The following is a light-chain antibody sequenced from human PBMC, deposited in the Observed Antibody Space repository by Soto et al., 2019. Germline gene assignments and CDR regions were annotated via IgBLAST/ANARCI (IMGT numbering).Light chain of an antibody. CDR3: AAWDDSLNGQV. J-gene: IGLJ3*02. CDR2: YDN. Sequence: QSVLTQPPSASGTPGQRVTISCSGSNSNIGSNTVNWYQQLPGTAPKLLIYYDNLRPSGVPDRISGSKSGTSASLAISGLRSEDEATYYCAAWDDSLNGQVFGGGTKLTVL. CDR1: NSNIGSNT. V-gene: IGLV1-44*01.